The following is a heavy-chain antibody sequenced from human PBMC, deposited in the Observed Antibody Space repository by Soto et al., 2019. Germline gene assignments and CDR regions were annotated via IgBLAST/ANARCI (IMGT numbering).Heavy chain of an antibody. V-gene: IGHV3-9*01. CDR2: ISWNSGSI. CDR3: AKDRGSAVAGSYGMDV. Sequence: VQLVESGGGLVQPGRSLRLSCAASGFTFDDYAMHWVRQAPGKGLEWVSGISWNSGSIGYADSVKGRFTISRDNAKNSLYLQMNSLRAEDTALYYCAKDRGSAVAGSYGMDVWGQGTTVTVSS. J-gene: IGHJ6*02. D-gene: IGHD6-19*01. CDR1: GFTFDDYA.